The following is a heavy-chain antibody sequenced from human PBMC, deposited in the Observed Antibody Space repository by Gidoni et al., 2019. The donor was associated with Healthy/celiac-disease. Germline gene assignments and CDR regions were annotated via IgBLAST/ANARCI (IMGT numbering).Heavy chain of an antibody. Sequence: EVQLVESGGGLVQPGGSLRLSCAASGSTFSSYWMSWVRQAPGKSLEWVANIKQDGSEKYYVDSVKGRFTISRDNAKNSLYLQMNSLRAEDTAVYYCARVLSVAAPFDYWGQGTLVTVSS. D-gene: IGHD6-19*01. V-gene: IGHV3-7*01. J-gene: IGHJ4*02. CDR3: ARVLSVAAPFDY. CDR2: IKQDGSEK. CDR1: GSTFSSYW.